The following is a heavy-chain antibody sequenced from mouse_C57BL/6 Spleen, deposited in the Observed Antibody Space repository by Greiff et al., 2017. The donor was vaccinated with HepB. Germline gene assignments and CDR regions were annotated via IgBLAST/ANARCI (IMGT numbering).Heavy chain of an antibody. CDR3: ARGRVTTVVATSMDY. J-gene: IGHJ4*01. V-gene: IGHV1-50*01. CDR2: IDPSDSYT. CDR1: GYTFTSYW. D-gene: IGHD1-1*01. Sequence: QVQLQQPGAELVKPGASVKLSCKASGYTFTSYWMQWVKQRPGQGLEWIGEIDPSDSYTNYNQKFKGKATLTVDTSSSTAYMQLSSLTSEDSAVYYCARGRVTTVVATSMDYWGQGTSVTVSS.